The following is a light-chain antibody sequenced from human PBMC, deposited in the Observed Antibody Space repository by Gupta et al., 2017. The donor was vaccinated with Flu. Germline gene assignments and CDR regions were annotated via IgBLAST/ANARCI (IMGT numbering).Light chain of an antibody. CDR2: DVS. CDR1: SSDVGRSSS. Sequence: QSALSPPASVSGSPGQSITLSCTGTSSDVGRSSSVSWYQQHPGKAPKLIIFDVSNRPSGVSSRFSGSKSGNTASLTISGLQAEDETDYYCSSYTSTSTFYVFGRGTKVTVL. CDR3: SSYTSTSTFYV. J-gene: IGLJ1*01. V-gene: IGLV2-14*03.